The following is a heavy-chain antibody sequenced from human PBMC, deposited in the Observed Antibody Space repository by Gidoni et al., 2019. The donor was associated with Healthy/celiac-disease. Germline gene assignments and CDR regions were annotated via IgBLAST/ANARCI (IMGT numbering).Heavy chain of an antibody. J-gene: IGHJ4*02. CDR1: GFTFSTDA. CDR3: AKLYARGYSGYVDY. V-gene: IGHV3-23*01. Sequence: EVQLLESGGGLVQPGGSLRLSCAASGFTFSTDAMSWVRQAPGKVMEWVSGTSATGGSASYGDSAKGRFTISRDNSKKTLYLQMNSLRAEDTAVYYCAKLYARGYSGYVDYWGQGTLVTVSS. CDR2: TSATGGSA. D-gene: IGHD5-12*01.